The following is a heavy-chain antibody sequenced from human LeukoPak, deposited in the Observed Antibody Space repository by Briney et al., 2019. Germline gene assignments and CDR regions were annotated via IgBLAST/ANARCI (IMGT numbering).Heavy chain of an antibody. CDR3: ARDNFWSFDY. J-gene: IGHJ4*02. D-gene: IGHD1-20*01. Sequence: ASVKVSCKASGYTFGSYSMHWVRQAPGQGLEWMGIIDPRGDSTANARKFQGRVTVTMDTSTSTVYMELSSLPSEDTAVYYCARDNFWSFDYWGQGTLVTVSS. V-gene: IGHV1-46*01. CDR1: GYTFGSYS. CDR2: IDPRGDST.